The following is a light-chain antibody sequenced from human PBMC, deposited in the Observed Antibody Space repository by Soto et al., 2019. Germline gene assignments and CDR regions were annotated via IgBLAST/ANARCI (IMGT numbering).Light chain of an antibody. V-gene: IGKV1-5*03. CDR2: SAS. CDR3: QEYNGNSGLT. J-gene: IGKJ4*01. Sequence: DIQMTQSPSTLSASVGDRVTITCRASQSISSWLAWYQQKPGKAPNLLIFSASGLERGVPSRFSGSGSGTEFPLTISSLQPDDFATYYFQEYNGNSGLTFGGGTKVEIK. CDR1: QSISSW.